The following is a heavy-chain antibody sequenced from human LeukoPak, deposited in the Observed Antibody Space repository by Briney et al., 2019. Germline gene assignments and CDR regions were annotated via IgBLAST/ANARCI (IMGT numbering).Heavy chain of an antibody. D-gene: IGHD3-10*01. V-gene: IGHV4-61*05. CDR3: ARASWAITMVRYDAFDI. CDR2: IYYSGST. Sequence: PSETLSLTCTVYGGSISSSSYYWGWIRQPPGKGLEWIGYIYYSGSTNYIPSLKSRVTISVDTSKNQFSLKLSSVTAADTAVYYCARASWAITMVRYDAFDIWGQGTMVTVSS. J-gene: IGHJ3*02. CDR1: GGSISSSSYY.